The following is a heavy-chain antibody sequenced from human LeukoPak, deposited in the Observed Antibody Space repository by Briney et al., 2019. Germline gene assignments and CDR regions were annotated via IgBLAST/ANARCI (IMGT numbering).Heavy chain of an antibody. CDR2: IYSGGST. D-gene: IGHD1-26*01. Sequence: PGGSLRLSCAASGFTVSSNYMSWVRQAPGKGLEWVSVIYSGGSTYYADSMKGRFTISRDNSKNTLYLQMNSLRAEDTAVYYCAKDLGGARFSYYYYMDVWGKGTTVTISS. CDR1: GFTVSSNY. V-gene: IGHV3-66*01. J-gene: IGHJ6*03. CDR3: AKDLGGARFSYYYYMDV.